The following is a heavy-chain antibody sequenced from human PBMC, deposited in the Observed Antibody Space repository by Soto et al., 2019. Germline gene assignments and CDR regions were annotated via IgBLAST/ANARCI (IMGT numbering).Heavy chain of an antibody. Sequence: QVQLVESGGGVVQPGRSLRLSCAASGFTFSSYAMHWVRQAPGKGLEWVAVISYDGSNKYYADSVKGRFTISRDNSKNTLYLQMNSLRAEDTAVYYCARPPGVGARGYFDYWGQGTLVTVSS. CDR2: ISYDGSNK. D-gene: IGHD1-26*01. V-gene: IGHV3-30-3*01. CDR1: GFTFSSYA. J-gene: IGHJ4*02. CDR3: ARPPGVGARGYFDY.